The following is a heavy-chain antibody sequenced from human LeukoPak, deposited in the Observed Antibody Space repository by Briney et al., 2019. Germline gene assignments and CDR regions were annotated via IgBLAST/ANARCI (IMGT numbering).Heavy chain of an antibody. J-gene: IGHJ6*02. D-gene: IGHD5-12*01. Sequence: SQTLSLTCAISGDSVSSKSAAWNWIRQSPSRGLEWLGRTYYRSKWYNSYAISVKSRITINPDTSKNQFSLQLKSVTPEDTAVYYCARAESGGYDRSYYYGMDVWGQGTTVTVSS. CDR1: GDSVSSKSAA. V-gene: IGHV6-1*01. CDR3: ARAESGGYDRSYYYGMDV. CDR2: TYYRSKWYN.